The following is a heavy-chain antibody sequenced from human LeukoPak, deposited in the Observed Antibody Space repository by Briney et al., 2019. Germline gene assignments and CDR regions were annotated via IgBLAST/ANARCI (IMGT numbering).Heavy chain of an antibody. V-gene: IGHV3-7*03. J-gene: IGHJ4*02. CDR1: GFTFSSYV. CDR2: IKQDGSEK. CDR3: AREKRRYFDY. Sequence: GGSLRLSCAASGFTFSSYVMNWVRQAPGKGLEWVANIKQDGSEKYYVDSVKGRFTISRDNAKNSLYLQMNSLRSDDTAVYYCAREKRRYFDYWGQGTLVTVSS.